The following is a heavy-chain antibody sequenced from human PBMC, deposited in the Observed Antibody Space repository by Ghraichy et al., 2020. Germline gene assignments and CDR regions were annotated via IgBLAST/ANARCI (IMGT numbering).Heavy chain of an antibody. CDR1: GFTFSSYG. D-gene: IGHD2-15*01. Sequence: LSLTCAASGFTFSSYGMHWVRQAPGKGLEWVAFIRYDGSNKYYADSVKGRFTISRDNSKNTLYLQMNSLRAEDTAVYYCAPRGGLRQYNWFDPWGQGTLVTVSS. CDR2: IRYDGSNK. V-gene: IGHV3-30*02. J-gene: IGHJ5*02. CDR3: APRGGLRQYNWFDP.